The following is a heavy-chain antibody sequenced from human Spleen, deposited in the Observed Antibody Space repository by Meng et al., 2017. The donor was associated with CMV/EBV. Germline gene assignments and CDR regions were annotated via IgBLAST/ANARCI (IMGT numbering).Heavy chain of an antibody. CDR3: ARGGVVVPAAIWSPLYYFDY. V-gene: IGHV1-69*10. CDR2: IIPILGIA. D-gene: IGHD2-2*02. CDR1: GGTFSSYA. Sequence: SVKVSCKASGGTFSSYAISWVRQAPGQGLEWMGGIIPILGIANYAQKFQGRVTMTTDTSTSTAYMELRSLRSDDTAVYYCARGGVVVPAAIWSPLYYFDYWGQGTLVTVSS. J-gene: IGHJ4*02.